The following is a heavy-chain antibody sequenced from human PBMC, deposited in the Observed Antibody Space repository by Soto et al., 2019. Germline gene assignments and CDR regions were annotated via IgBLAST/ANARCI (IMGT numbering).Heavy chain of an antibody. Sequence: GASVKVSCKVSGYTLTELSMHWVRQAPGKGLEWMGGFDTEDGETIYAQKFQGRVTMTEDTSTDTAYMELSSLRSEDTAVYYCARVFLPSSYQINWFGPWGQGTPVTVSS. D-gene: IGHD3-3*01. J-gene: IGHJ5*02. CDR1: GYTLTELS. CDR3: ARVFLPSSYQINWFGP. CDR2: FDTEDGET. V-gene: IGHV1-24*01.